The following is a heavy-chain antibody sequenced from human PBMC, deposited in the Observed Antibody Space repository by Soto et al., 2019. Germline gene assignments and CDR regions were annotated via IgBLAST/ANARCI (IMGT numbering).Heavy chain of an antibody. CDR3: ARLYGSSLFDY. V-gene: IGHV4-39*01. Sequence: SETLSLTCTVSGGSISSSSYYWGRIRQPPGKGLEWIGTIYYSVSTYCNPSLQSRVTISVDTSKNQFSLKLSSVTAADTAVYYCARLYGSSLFDYWGQGTLVTVSS. D-gene: IGHD6-6*01. CDR1: GGSISSSSYY. J-gene: IGHJ4*02. CDR2: IYYSVST.